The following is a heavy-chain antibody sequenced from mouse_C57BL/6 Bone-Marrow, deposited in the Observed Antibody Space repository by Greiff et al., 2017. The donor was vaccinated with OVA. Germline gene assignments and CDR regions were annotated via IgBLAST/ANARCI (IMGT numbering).Heavy chain of an antibody. CDR2: IDPEDGDT. Sequence: EVKLQESGAELVRPGASVKLSCTASGFNIKVYYMHWVKQRPEQGLEWIGRIDPEDGDTEYAPNFQGKATMTADTSSNTAYLQLSSLTSEDTAVYYCTADSSGYVTYWGQGTLVTVSA. CDR3: TADSSGYVTY. J-gene: IGHJ3*01. D-gene: IGHD3-2*02. CDR1: GFNIKVYY. V-gene: IGHV14-1*01.